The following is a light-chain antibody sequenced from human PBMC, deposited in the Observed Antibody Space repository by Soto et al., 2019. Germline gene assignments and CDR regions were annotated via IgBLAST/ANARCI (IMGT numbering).Light chain of an antibody. CDR3: QQYGSSPPYT. J-gene: IGKJ2*01. CDR1: QSVSNNY. Sequence: EVVLTQSPGTLSLSPGERATLSCRASQSVSNNYLAWYQQKPGQSPKLLIFGSSDRATGIPDRFSGSGSGKDFTFTISRLEHEDFAVYFCQQYGSSPPYTFGQGTKLEIK. CDR2: GSS. V-gene: IGKV3-20*01.